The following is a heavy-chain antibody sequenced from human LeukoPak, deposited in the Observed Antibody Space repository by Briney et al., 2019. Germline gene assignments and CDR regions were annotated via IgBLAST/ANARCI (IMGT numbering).Heavy chain of an antibody. D-gene: IGHD6-13*01. J-gene: IGHJ4*02. CDR3: GKGEAAGPTGGIGH. CDR2: IIGGGST. V-gene: IGHV3-23*01. CDR1: GFTFNTYA. Sequence: GGSLRLSCAASGFTFNTYAMNWVRQAQGPGLEWVSAIIGGGSTYYSDSAKVRFSISRDNYKNTPKLQMNSLMGDDTDEDYCGKGEAAGPTGGIGHWGQGTLVTVSS.